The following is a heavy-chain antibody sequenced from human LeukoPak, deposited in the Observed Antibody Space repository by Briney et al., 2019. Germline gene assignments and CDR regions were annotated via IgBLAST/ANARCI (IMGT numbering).Heavy chain of an antibody. CDR2: IYTSGST. CDR3: ARDSRHYYDSSGCYTR. CDR1: GGSISSYY. V-gene: IGHV4-4*07. D-gene: IGHD3-22*01. Sequence: SETLSLTCTVSGGSISSYYWSWIRQPAGKGLEWIGRIYTSGSTNYNPSLKSRVAMSVDTSKNQFSLKLSSVTAADTAVYYCARDSRHYYDSSGCYTRWGQGTLVTVSS. J-gene: IGHJ4*02.